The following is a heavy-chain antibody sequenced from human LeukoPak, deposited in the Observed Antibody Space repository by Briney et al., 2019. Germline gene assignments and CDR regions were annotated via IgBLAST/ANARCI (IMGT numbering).Heavy chain of an antibody. Sequence: SETLSLTCTVSGGSISSGSYYWSWIRQPAGKGLEWIGRIYTSESTNYNPSLKSRVTISVDTSKNQFSLKLSSVTAADTAVYYCARDGIVGATHWGQGTLVTVSS. D-gene: IGHD1-26*01. V-gene: IGHV4-61*02. CDR2: IYTSEST. CDR1: GGSISSGSYY. J-gene: IGHJ4*02. CDR3: ARDGIVGATH.